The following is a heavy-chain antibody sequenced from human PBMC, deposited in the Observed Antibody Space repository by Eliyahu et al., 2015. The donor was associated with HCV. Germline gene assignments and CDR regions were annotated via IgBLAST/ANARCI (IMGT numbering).Heavy chain of an antibody. D-gene: IGHD6-13*01. Sequence: DSVKGRFTISRDNSRNTLSLQMSSLTAEDTAVYFCARGRRAYSNSWFVMDGKSRNDYWGQGTPVTVSS. CDR3: ARGRRAYSNSWFVMDGKSRNDY. J-gene: IGHJ4*02. V-gene: IGHV3-30*15.